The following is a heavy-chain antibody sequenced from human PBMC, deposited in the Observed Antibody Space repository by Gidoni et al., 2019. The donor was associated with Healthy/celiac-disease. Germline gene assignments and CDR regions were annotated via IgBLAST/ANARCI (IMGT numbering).Heavy chain of an antibody. J-gene: IGHJ6*02. V-gene: IGHV1-69*06. CDR1: GGTFRSYA. D-gene: IGHD4-17*01. Sequence: QVQLVQSGAEVKKPGSSVKVSCKASGGTFRSYAISWVRQAPGQGLEWMGGIIPILGTANDAQKFQGRVTITADKSTSTAYMELSSLRSEDTAVYYCASELSGDYDYYYYGMDVWGQGTTVTVSS. CDR3: ASELSGDYDYYYYGMDV. CDR2: IIPILGTA.